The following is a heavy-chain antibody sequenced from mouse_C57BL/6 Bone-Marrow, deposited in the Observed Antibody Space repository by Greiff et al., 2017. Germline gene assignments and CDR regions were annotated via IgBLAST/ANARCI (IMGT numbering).Heavy chain of an antibody. CDR2: ISSGGSYT. J-gene: IGHJ3*01. V-gene: IGHV5-6*01. CDR3: ARHRGYGSSFAY. CDR1: GFTFSSYG. Sequence: EVKLVESGGDLVKPGGSLKLSCAASGFTFSSYGMSWVRQTPDKRLEWVATISSGGSYTYYPDSVKGRFTISRDNAKNTLYLQMSRLKSEDTAMYYCARHRGYGSSFAYWGQGTLVTVSA. D-gene: IGHD1-1*01.